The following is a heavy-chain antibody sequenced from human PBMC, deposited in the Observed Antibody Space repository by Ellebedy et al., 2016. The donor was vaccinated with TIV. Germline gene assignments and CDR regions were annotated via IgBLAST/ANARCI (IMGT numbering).Heavy chain of an antibody. D-gene: IGHD3-9*01. V-gene: IGHV3-33*01. CDR1: GFTSSSYG. CDR2: IWYDGSNK. CDR3: ARARLDWNWFDP. Sequence: GESLKISCAASGFTSSSYGMHWVRQAPGKGLEWVAVIWYDGSNKYYADSVKGRFTISRDNSKNTLYLQMNSLRAEDTAVYYCARARLDWNWFDPWGQGTLVTVSS. J-gene: IGHJ5*02.